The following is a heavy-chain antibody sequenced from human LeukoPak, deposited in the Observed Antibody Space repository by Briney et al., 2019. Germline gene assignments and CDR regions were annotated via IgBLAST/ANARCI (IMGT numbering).Heavy chain of an antibody. CDR1: GFTFTSYG. D-gene: IGHD3-10*01. V-gene: IGHV1-18*01. CDR2: ISAYNGNT. J-gene: IGHJ4*02. CDR3: ARVILPDGRPMGY. Sequence: ASVKVSCKASGFTFTSYGISWVRQAPGQGLEGMGWISAYNGNTNYAQKLQGRVTMTTDASTSTAYMELRSLRSDDTAVYYCARVILPDGRPMGYWGQGTLVTVSS.